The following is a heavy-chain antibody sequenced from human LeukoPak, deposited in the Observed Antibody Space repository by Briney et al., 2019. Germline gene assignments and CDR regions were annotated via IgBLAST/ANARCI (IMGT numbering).Heavy chain of an antibody. J-gene: IGHJ3*02. CDR3: ARGPTYYYDSSGAFDI. Sequence: ASVKVSCKASGGTFSSYAISWVRQAPGQGLEWMGGIIPIFGTANYAQKFQGRVTITADKSTSTAYMELSSLRSEDTAVYYCARGPTYYYDSSGAFDIWGQGTMVTVSS. D-gene: IGHD3-22*01. CDR2: IIPIFGTA. V-gene: IGHV1-69*06. CDR1: GGTFSSYA.